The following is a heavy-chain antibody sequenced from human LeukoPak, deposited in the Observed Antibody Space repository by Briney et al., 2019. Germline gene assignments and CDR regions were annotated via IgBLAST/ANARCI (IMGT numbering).Heavy chain of an antibody. CDR3: ATPSGYCSGGSCYSVTGAFDI. J-gene: IGHJ3*02. V-gene: IGHV4-38-2*01. Sequence: SETLSLTCAVSGYSISSGYYWGWIRQPPGKGLEWIGSIYHSGGTCYNPSLKSRVTISVDTSKNQFSLKLSSVTAADTAVYYCATPSGYCSGGSCYSVTGAFDIWGQGTMVTVSS. CDR1: GYSISSGYY. CDR2: IYHSGGT. D-gene: IGHD2-15*01.